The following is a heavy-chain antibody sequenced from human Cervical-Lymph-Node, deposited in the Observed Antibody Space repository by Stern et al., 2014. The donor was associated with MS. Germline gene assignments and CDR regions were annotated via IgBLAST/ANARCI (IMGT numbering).Heavy chain of an antibody. J-gene: IGHJ6*02. CDR3: ARDPYGGDYYYYYGMDV. CDR2: ISYDGSNK. V-gene: IGHV3-30*04. Sequence: VQLVESGGGVVQPGRSLRLSCAASGFTFSSYAMHWVRQAPGKGLEWVAVISYDGSNKYYADSVKGRFTISRDNSKNTLYLQMNSLRAEDTAVYYCARDPYGGDYYYYYGMDVWGQGTTVTVSS. D-gene: IGHD4-23*01. CDR1: GFTFSSYA.